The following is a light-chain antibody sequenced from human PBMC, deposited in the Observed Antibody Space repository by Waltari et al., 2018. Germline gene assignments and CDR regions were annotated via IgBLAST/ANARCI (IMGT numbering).Light chain of an antibody. Sequence: EIVFTQSPATLSLSPGERATLSCRASQSVSSYLAWYQQKPGEPPRLLIYDASNRATGIPARFSGSGSGTDFTLTISSLEPEDFAVYYCQQRSNWPPWTFGQGTKVEIK. CDR2: DAS. J-gene: IGKJ1*01. CDR1: QSVSSY. CDR3: QQRSNWPPWT. V-gene: IGKV3-11*01.